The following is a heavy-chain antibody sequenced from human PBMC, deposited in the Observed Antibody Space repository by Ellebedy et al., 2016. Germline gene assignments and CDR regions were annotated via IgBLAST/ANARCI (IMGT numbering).Heavy chain of an antibody. CDR1: GFTFSSYA. CDR3: ARGQYSSSWYGYYYGMDV. CDR2: ISYDGSNK. V-gene: IGHV3-30-3*01. D-gene: IGHD6-13*01. J-gene: IGHJ6*02. Sequence: GESLKISXAASGFTFSSYAMHWVRQAPGKGLEWVAVISYDGSNKYYADSVKGRFTISRDNAKNSLYLQMNSLRAEDTAVYYCARGQYSSSWYGYYYGMDVWGQGTTVTVSS.